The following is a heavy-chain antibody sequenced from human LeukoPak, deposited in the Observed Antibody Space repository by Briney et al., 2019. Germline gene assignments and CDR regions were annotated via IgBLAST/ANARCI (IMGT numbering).Heavy chain of an antibody. CDR3: ARGGLWIYYFDY. CDR1: GYSISSDYY. Sequence: SETLSLSCTVSGYSISSDYYWGWIRQPPGKGLEWIGSIDHSGSTYYNASLKSRVTISIDTSKNHFSLKLNSVTAADTAVFYCARGGLWIYYFDYWGQGTLVTVSS. V-gene: IGHV4-38-2*02. J-gene: IGHJ4*02. CDR2: IDHSGST. D-gene: IGHD1-1*01.